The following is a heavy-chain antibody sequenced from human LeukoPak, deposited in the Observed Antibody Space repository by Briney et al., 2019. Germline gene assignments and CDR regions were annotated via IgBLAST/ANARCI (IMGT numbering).Heavy chain of an antibody. CDR1: GFTFSSYS. V-gene: IGHV3-21*01. Sequence: GGSLRLSCAASGFTFSSYSMTWVRQAPGKGLEWVSSISSSSSYIYYADSVKGRFTISRDNAKNSLYLQMNSLRAEDTAVYYCARDPAGDSHFDYWGQGTLVTVSS. D-gene: IGHD4-17*01. CDR2: ISSSSSYI. J-gene: IGHJ4*02. CDR3: ARDPAGDSHFDY.